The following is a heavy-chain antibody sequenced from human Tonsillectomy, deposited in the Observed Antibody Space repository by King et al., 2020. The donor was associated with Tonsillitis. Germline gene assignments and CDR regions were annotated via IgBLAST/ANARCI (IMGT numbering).Heavy chain of an antibody. CDR2: IYSGGSST. V-gene: IGHV3-23*03. D-gene: IGHD1-7*01. Sequence: VQLVESGGGLVQPGGSLRLSCAASGFTFSNYGMSWVRQAPGKGLEWVSVIYSGGSSTYYADSVKGRFTISRDNSKNTLYLQMNSLRAEDTAVYYCAKAGTGGLPFECWGQGTLVTVSS. J-gene: IGHJ4*02. CDR1: GFTFSNYG. CDR3: AKAGTGGLPFEC.